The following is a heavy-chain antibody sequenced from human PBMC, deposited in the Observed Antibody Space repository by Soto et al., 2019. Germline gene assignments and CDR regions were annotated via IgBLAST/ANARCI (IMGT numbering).Heavy chain of an antibody. CDR1: GFTFSSYA. CDR3: AKLQWLVPSNWYFDL. V-gene: IGHV3-23*01. J-gene: IGHJ2*01. Sequence: GGSLRLSCAASGFTFSSYAMSWVRQAPGKGLEWVSAISGSGGSTYYADSVKGRFTISRDNSKNTLYLQMNSLRAEDTAVYYCAKLQWLVPSNWYFDLWGRGTLVTVSS. CDR2: ISGSGGST. D-gene: IGHD6-19*01.